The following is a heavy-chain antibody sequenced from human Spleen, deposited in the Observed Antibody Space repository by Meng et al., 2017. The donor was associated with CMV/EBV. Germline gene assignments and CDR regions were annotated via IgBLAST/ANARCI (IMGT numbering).Heavy chain of an antibody. Sequence: SGFNFSSYGMHWVRQAPGKGLEWVAVIWYDGSNKYYADSVKGRFTISRDNSKNTLYLQMNSLRAEDTAVYYCAKDRSSSWYPLSDFDYWGQGTLVTVSS. V-gene: IGHV3-33*06. CDR3: AKDRSSSWYPLSDFDY. J-gene: IGHJ4*02. CDR1: GFNFSSYG. CDR2: IWYDGSNK. D-gene: IGHD6-13*01.